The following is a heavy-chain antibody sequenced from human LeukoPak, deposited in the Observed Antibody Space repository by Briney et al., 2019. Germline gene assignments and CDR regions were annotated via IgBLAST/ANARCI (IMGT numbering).Heavy chain of an antibody. CDR1: GGSISSYY. V-gene: IGHV4-4*07. CDR2: IYTRGGT. CDR3: ARPNTYYYDSSGYYRNKDAFDI. J-gene: IGHJ3*02. D-gene: IGHD3-22*01. Sequence: PSETLSLTCTVSGGSISSYYWSWVRQPAGKGLEWIGRIYTRGGTNYNPSLKSRVTMSVDTYKNEFARKRRSVKAGDTAVYYGARPNTYYYDSSGYYRNKDAFDIWGQGTMVTVSS.